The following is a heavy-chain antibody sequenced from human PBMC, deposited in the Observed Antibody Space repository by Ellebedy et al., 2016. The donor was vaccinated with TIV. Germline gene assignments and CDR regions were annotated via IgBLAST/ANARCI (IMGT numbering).Heavy chain of an antibody. D-gene: IGHD3-16*01. Sequence: GESLKISCAASGFTFSSYAMSWARQAPGKGLEWVAVIWYDGSNKYYADSVKGRFTISRDNSKNTLSLQMNSLRAEDTAVYYCARDGGGVGGFDYWGQGTLVTVSS. CDR1: GFTFSSYA. CDR3: ARDGGGVGGFDY. J-gene: IGHJ4*02. CDR2: IWYDGSNK. V-gene: IGHV3-33*08.